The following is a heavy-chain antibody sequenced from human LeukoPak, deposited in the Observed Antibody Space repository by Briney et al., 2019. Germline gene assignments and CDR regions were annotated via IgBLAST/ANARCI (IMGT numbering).Heavy chain of an antibody. CDR1: GYSISSGYY. CDR2: IYHSGST. CDR3: ARGGYGDYDWFDP. Sequence: SETLPLTCTVSGYSISSGYYWGWIRQPPGKGLEWIGSIYHSGSTYYNPSLKSRVTISVDTSKNQFSLKLSSVTAADTAVYSCARGGYGDYDWFDPWGQGTLVTVSS. J-gene: IGHJ5*02. D-gene: IGHD4-17*01. V-gene: IGHV4-38-2*02.